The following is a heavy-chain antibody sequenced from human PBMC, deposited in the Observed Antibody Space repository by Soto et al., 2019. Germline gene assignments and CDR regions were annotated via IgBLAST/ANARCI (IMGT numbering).Heavy chain of an antibody. Sequence: EVQLVESGGGLVQPGRSLRLSCAASGFTFDEYAMHWVRQAPGKGLEWVSGISWNRGSIGYADSVKGRFTISRDNAKNSLYLQMNSLRAEDTALYYCAKDANDFWSGYYYYFDSWGQGALVTVSS. V-gene: IGHV3-9*01. CDR1: GFTFDEYA. CDR2: ISWNRGSI. CDR3: AKDANDFWSGYYYYFDS. D-gene: IGHD3-3*01. J-gene: IGHJ4*02.